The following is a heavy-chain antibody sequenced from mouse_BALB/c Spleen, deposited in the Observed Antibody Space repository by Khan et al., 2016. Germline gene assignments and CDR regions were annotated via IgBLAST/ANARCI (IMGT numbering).Heavy chain of an antibody. D-gene: IGHD1-2*01. CDR3: ARDHYYGYWFAY. CDR1: GISITTGNYR. CDR2: INYSGTL. V-gene: IGHV3-5*02. J-gene: IGHJ3*01. Sequence: EVQLQESGPGLVKPSQTVSLTCTVTGISITTGNYRWSWIRQFPGNKLEWIGFINYSGTLTYNPSLTSRTTITRDTSKNQFFLELNSLTAEDTATYYCARDHYYGYWFAYWGQGTLVTVSA.